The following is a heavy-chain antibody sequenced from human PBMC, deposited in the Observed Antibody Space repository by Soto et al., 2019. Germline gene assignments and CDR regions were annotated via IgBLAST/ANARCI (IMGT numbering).Heavy chain of an antibody. J-gene: IGHJ6*02. Sequence: GGSLRLSCAASGFTFSSYAMSWVRQAPGKGLEWVSAISGSGGSTYYADSVKGRFTISRDNSKNTLYLQMNSLRAEDTAVYYCAKAGYDILTGYYLGRPAYYGMDVWGQGTTVTVSS. D-gene: IGHD3-9*01. CDR2: ISGSGGST. CDR3: AKAGYDILTGYYLGRPAYYGMDV. CDR1: GFTFSSYA. V-gene: IGHV3-23*01.